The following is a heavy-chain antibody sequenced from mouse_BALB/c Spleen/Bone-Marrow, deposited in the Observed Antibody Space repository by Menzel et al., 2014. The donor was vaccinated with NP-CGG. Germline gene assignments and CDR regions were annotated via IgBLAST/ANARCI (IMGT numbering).Heavy chain of an antibody. CDR1: GYSFTGNF. CDR2: INPYNGDT. V-gene: IGHV1-20*02. J-gene: IGHJ4*01. Sequence: VQLQQSGPELVKPGASVKISCKASGYSFTGNFMNWVKQSHGKSLEWIGRINPYNGDTFYNQKFKGKATLTVDKSSSTAHMELLSLASEDSADFYCGAGGGNYGMDYWGQGTSVTVSS. D-gene: IGHD2-14*01. CDR3: GAGGGNYGMDY.